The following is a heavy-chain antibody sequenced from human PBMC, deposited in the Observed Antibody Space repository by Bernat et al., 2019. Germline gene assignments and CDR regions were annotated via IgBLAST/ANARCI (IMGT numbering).Heavy chain of an antibody. J-gene: IGHJ6*02. CDR3: ASGVITFGGVIVDDYYYYGMDV. V-gene: IGHV1-69*06. D-gene: IGHD3-16*02. CDR1: GGTFSSYA. Sequence: QVQLVQSGAEVKKPGSSVKVSCKASGGTFSSYAISWVRQAPGPGLEWMGGIIPIFGKENYAQKCQGKGTITADKSTRTAYMEMSSLRSKDTAVYYCASGVITFGGVIVDDYYYYGMDVWGQGTTVTVSS. CDR2: IIPIFGKE.